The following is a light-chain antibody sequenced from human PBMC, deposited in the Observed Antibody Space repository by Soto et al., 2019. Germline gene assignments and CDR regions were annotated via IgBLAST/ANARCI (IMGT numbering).Light chain of an antibody. CDR1: QSISSW. Sequence: IQMTQSPSTLSSSVGDRVTITCRASQSISSWLAWYQQKPGKAPKLLIYKASSLESGVPSRFSGSGSGTEXTITXSSLXPDDFATYYCQQYNSYSTFGQGTKVDIK. V-gene: IGKV1-5*03. CDR2: KAS. J-gene: IGKJ1*01. CDR3: QQYNSYST.